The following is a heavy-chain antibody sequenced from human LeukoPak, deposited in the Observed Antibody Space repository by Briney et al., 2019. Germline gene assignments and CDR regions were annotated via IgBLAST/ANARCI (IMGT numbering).Heavy chain of an antibody. J-gene: IGHJ3*02. Sequence: GGSLRLSCAASGFTFSSYSMNWVRQAPGKGLDWVSSISSSSSYIYYADSVKGRFTISRDNAKNSLYLQMNSLRAEDTAVYYCAGSRGKGGAFDIWGQGTMVTVSS. CDR3: AGSRGKGGAFDI. CDR1: GFTFSSYS. V-gene: IGHV3-21*01. D-gene: IGHD3-16*01. CDR2: ISSSSSYI.